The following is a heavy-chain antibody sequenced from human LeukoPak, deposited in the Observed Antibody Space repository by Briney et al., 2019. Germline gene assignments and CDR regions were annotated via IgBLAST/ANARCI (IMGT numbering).Heavy chain of an antibody. CDR2: IIPIFGTA. J-gene: IGHJ4*02. D-gene: IGHD1-1*01. V-gene: IGHV1-69*13. Sequence: GASVKVSCKASGGTFSSYAISWVRQAPGQGLEWMGGIIPIFGTANYAQKFQGRVTITADESTNTAYMELGSLRSEDTAVYYCAKQPQLELRTYYFDYWGQGSLVTVSS. CDR1: GGTFSSYA. CDR3: AKQPQLELRTYYFDY.